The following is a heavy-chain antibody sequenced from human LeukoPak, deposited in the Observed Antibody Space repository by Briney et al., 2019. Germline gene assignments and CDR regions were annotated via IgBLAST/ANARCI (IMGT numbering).Heavy chain of an antibody. J-gene: IGHJ4*02. D-gene: IGHD3-22*01. CDR1: GFTFSSYW. Sequence: GSLRLSCAASGFTFSSYWMHWVRQAPGKGLVWVSRISTDGSSTTYADSVKGRFTISRDNAKNTLYLQMNSLRAEDTAVYYCARAPGSGYYYWGQGTLVTVSS. CDR2: ISTDGSST. CDR3: ARAPGSGYYY. V-gene: IGHV3-74*01.